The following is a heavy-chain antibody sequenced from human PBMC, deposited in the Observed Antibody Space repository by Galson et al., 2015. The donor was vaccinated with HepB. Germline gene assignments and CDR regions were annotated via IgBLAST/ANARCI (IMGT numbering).Heavy chain of an antibody. Sequence: SETLSLTCTVSGGSISSYYWSWIRQPAGKGLEWIGRIYTSGSTNYNPSLKSRVTMSVDTSKNQFSLKLSSVTAADTAVYYCARGVTGLTGTTWSYFDYWGQGTLVTVSS. CDR1: GGSISSYY. D-gene: IGHD1-7*01. J-gene: IGHJ4*02. CDR2: IYTSGST. CDR3: ARGVTGLTGTTWSYFDY. V-gene: IGHV4-4*07.